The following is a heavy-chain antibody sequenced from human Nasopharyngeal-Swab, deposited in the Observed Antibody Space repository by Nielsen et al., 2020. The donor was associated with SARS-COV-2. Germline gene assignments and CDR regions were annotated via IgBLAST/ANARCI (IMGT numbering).Heavy chain of an antibody. CDR2: IYYSGST. Sequence: TLSLTCTVSGGSLSSGGYYWSWIRQHPGKGLGWIGYIYYSGSTYYNPSLKSRVTISVDTSKNQFSLKLSSVTAADTAVYYCARARITMIVVVDAFDIWGQGTMVTVSS. V-gene: IGHV4-31*03. J-gene: IGHJ3*02. D-gene: IGHD3-22*01. CDR3: ARARITMIVVVDAFDI. CDR1: GGSLSSGGYY.